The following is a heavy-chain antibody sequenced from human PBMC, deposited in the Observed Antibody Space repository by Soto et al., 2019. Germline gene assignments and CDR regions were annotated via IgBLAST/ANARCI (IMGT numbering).Heavy chain of an antibody. CDR1: GGTFSSYS. CDR3: AREGGAGAYYYYGMDV. CDR2: IIPIFGTA. D-gene: IGHD6-19*01. J-gene: IGHJ6*02. Sequence: SVKVSCKASGGTFSSYSISWVRQAPGQGLEWMGGIIPIFGTANYAQKFQGRVTITADESTSTAYMELSSLRSEDTAVYYCAREGGAGAYYYYGMDVWGQGTTVTVSS. V-gene: IGHV1-69*13.